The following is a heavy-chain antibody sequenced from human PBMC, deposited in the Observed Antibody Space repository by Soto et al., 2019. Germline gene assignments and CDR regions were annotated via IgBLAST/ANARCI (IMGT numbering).Heavy chain of an antibody. CDR2: IYYSGST. V-gene: IGHV4-59*01. CDR1: GGSISSYY. D-gene: IGHD2-2*02. CDR3: ARGITDIVVVPAAIRFDY. Sequence: SSETLSLTCTVSGGSISSYYWSWIRQPPGKGLEWIGYIYYSGSTNYNPSLKSRVTISVDTSKNQFSLKLSSVTAADTAVYYCARGITDIVVVPAAIRFDYWGQGTLVT. J-gene: IGHJ4*02.